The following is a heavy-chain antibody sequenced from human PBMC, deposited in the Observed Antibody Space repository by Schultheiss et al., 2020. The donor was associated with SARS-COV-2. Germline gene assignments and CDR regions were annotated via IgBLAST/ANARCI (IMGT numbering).Heavy chain of an antibody. Sequence: SETLSLTCTVSGGSISSYYWSWIRQPAGKGLEWIGRIYTSGSTNYNPSLKSRVTISVDTSKNQFSLKLSSVTAEDTAVYYCAKGGGWWDPNMDVWGQGTAVTVSS. V-gene: IGHV4-4*07. J-gene: IGHJ6*02. CDR1: GGSISSYY. D-gene: IGHD6-19*01. CDR3: AKGGGWWDPNMDV. CDR2: IYTSGST.